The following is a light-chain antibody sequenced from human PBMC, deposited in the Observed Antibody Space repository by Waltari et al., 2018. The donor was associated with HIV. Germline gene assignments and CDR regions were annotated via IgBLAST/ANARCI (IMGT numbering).Light chain of an antibody. V-gene: IGLV2-14*01. J-gene: IGLJ2*01. CDR1: SSDVGGYNY. CDR3: SSYTSSSTLVV. CDR2: DVS. Sequence: QSALTQPASVSGSPGQSITISCTGTSSDVGGYNYVSWYQQHPGKAPKLMIYDVSNRPAGVSNRCSGYKAGNTASLTSSGLQAEDEADDYCSSYTSSSTLVVVGGGTKLTVL.